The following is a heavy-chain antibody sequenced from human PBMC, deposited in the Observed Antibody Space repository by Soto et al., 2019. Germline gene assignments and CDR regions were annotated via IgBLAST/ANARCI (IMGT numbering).Heavy chain of an antibody. J-gene: IGHJ4*02. CDR3: AQHPIVGARVGFH. CDR2: IYYSGST. CDR1: GGSISSGGYY. D-gene: IGHD1-26*01. Sequence: PSETLSLTCTVSGGSISSGGYYWSWIRQHPGKGLEWIGYIYYSGSTYYNPSLKSRVTISVDTSKNQFSLKLSSVTAADTAVYYCAQHPIVGARVGFHWGQGTLVTVSS. V-gene: IGHV4-31*03.